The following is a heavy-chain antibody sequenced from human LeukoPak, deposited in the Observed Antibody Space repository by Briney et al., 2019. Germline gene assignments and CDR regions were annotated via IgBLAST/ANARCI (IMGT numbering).Heavy chain of an antibody. Sequence: SETLSLTCTVSGGSISSYYWSWIRQPAGKGLEWIGRIYTSGSTNYNPSLKSRVTMSVDTSKNQFSLKLSSVTAADTAVYYCAGDQAFYYGSGSYLADSSAFDIWGQGTMVTVSS. V-gene: IGHV4-4*07. J-gene: IGHJ3*02. CDR2: IYTSGST. D-gene: IGHD3-10*01. CDR3: AGDQAFYYGSGSYLADSSAFDI. CDR1: GGSISSYY.